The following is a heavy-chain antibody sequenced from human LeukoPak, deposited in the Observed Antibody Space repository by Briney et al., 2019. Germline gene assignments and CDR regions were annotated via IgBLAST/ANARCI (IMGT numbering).Heavy chain of an antibody. Sequence: ASVTLSCMTSVYSFTGNYMDWVRQAPGPGHERMGWSNPNSGGTNYAQKFQGRVTMTRDTSISTAYMELSRLRSDDTAVYYCARERITMVRGVIITSPRRGNWFDPWGQGTLVTVSS. CDR3: ARERITMVRGVIITSPRRGNWFDP. V-gene: IGHV1-2*02. CDR1: VYSFTGNY. CDR2: SNPNSGGT. D-gene: IGHD3-10*01. J-gene: IGHJ5*02.